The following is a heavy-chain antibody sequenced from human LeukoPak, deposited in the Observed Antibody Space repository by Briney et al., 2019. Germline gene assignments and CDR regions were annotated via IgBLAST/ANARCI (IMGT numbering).Heavy chain of an antibody. J-gene: IGHJ3*02. CDR3: ARERGAFDI. CDR1: GFAVSGYY. Sequence: GGSLRLSCAASGFAVSGYYMSWVRQAPGKGLEWVSVIYISSSTFYADSVKGRFTISRDNSKNTLYLQMNSLRAEDTAVYYCARERGAFDIWGQGTMVTVSS. V-gene: IGHV3-53*01. CDR2: IYISSST.